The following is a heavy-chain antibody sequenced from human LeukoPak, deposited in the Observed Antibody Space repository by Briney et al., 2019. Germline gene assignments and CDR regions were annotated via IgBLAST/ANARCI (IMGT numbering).Heavy chain of an antibody. CDR1: GFTFSSYA. Sequence: PGGSLRLSCAASGFTFSSYAMRWVRQAPGKGLEGVALISYDGSNKYYADAVKGRFTISRDNSKNTLYLQMNSLRAEDTDVYYCARAPVLMLSVRWGYFDYWGQGTLVTVSS. CDR2: ISYDGSNK. CDR3: ARAPVLMLSVRWGYFDY. D-gene: IGHD2-8*01. J-gene: IGHJ4*02. V-gene: IGHV3-30-3*01.